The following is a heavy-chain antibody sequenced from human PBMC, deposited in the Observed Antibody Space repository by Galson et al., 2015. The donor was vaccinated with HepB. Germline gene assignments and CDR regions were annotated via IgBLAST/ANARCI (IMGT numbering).Heavy chain of an antibody. D-gene: IGHD3-16*01. V-gene: IGHV3-30-3*01. CDR3: AREWGVDI. CDR2: ISRDETTK. Sequence: SLRLSCAASGFTFTAYAMNWVRQAPGKGLEWVALISRDETTKNYADSVRGRFTISRGNSRSTVYLQMNSLRSEDTAVYYCAREWGVDIWGQGTRVIVSS. CDR1: GFTFTAYA. J-gene: IGHJ3*02.